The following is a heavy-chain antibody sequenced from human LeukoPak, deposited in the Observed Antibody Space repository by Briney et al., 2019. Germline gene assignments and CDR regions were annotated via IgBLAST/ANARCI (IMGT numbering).Heavy chain of an antibody. J-gene: IGHJ4*02. V-gene: IGHV3-48*03. CDR3: ARISKEGYSSGWSFLDFDY. CDR1: GFTFSSYE. Sequence: PGGSLRLSCAASGFTFSSYEMNWVRQAPGKGLEWVSYISSSGSTIYYADSVKGRFTISRDNAKNSLYLQMNSLRAEDTAVYYCARISKEGYSSGWSFLDFDYWGQGTLVTVSS. D-gene: IGHD6-19*01. CDR2: ISSSGSTI.